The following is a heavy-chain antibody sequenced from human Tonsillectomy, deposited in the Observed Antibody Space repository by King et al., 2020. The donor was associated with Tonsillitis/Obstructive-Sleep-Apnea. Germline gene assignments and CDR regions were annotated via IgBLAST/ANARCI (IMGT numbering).Heavy chain of an antibody. D-gene: IGHD1-26*01. V-gene: IGHV3-7*01. CDR3: ARDKVAGATKFDY. Sequence: VQLVESGGGLVQPGGSLRLSCAASGFTFSTYWMSWVRQTPGKGLEWVANIKQDGGEIYYVDSVKGRFTISRDNAKKSLYLQMNSLRVEDTAVYYWARDKVAGATKFDYWGQGTLVTVSS. CDR1: GFTFSTYW. J-gene: IGHJ4*02. CDR2: IKQDGGEI.